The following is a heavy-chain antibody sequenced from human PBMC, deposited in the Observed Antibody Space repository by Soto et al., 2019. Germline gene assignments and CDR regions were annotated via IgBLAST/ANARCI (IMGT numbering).Heavy chain of an antibody. V-gene: IGHV4-28*01. CDR3: ARKNGVLDAFDI. CDR2: IYYSGRT. J-gene: IGHJ3*02. CDR1: GYSIRSSNW. Sequence: PSETLSLTCAVSGYSIRSSNWWGWIRQPPGKGLEWIGYIYYSGRTYYNPSLKSRVTMSVDTSKNQFSLKLSSVTAVDTAVYYCARKNGVLDAFDIWGQGTMVTVSS. D-gene: IGHD4-17*01.